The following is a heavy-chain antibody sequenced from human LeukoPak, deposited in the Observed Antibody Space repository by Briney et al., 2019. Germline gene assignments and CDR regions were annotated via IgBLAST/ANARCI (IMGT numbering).Heavy chain of an antibody. V-gene: IGHV4-34*01. J-gene: IGHJ4*02. Sequence: SSETLSLTCAVYGGSFSGYYWSWIRQPPGKGLEWIGEINHSGSTNYNPSLKSRVTISVDTSKNQFSLKLSSVTAADTAVYYCASRKQWLPFDYWGQGTLVTVSS. CDR3: ASRKQWLPFDY. CDR1: GGSFSGYY. D-gene: IGHD6-19*01. CDR2: INHSGST.